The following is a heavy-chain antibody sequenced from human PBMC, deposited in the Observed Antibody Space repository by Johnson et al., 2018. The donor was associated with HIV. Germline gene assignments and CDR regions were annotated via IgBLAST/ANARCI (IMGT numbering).Heavy chain of an antibody. J-gene: IGHJ3*02. V-gene: IGHV3-33*01. CDR3: ARGQQLVLGAFDI. CDR2: IWYDGSNK. D-gene: IGHD6-13*01. CDR1: GFTFSSYG. Sequence: VQVVESGGGVVQPGRSLRLSCAASGFTFSSYGMHWVRQAPGKGLEWVAVIWYDGSNKYYADSVKGRFTISRDNSKNTLYLQMNSLRAEDTAVYYCARGQQLVLGAFDIWGQGTMVTVSS.